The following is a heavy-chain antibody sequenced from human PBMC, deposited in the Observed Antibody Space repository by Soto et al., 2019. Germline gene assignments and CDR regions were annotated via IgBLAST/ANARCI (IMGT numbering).Heavy chain of an antibody. CDR3: ARGVVPAARYGMDV. V-gene: IGHV5-10-1*01. CDR2: IDPSDSYT. Sequence: SGESLKISCKGSGYSFTSYWISWVRQMPGKGLEWMGRIDPSDSYTNYSPSFQGHVTISADKSISTAYLQWSSLKASDTAMYYCARGVVPAARYGMDVWGQGTTVTVSS. D-gene: IGHD2-2*01. J-gene: IGHJ6*02. CDR1: GYSFTSYW.